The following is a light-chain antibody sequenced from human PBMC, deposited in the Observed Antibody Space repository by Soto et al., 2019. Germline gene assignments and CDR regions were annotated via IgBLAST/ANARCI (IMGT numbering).Light chain of an antibody. CDR2: DAS. V-gene: IGKV3-15*01. CDR3: QQYNRWPLT. J-gene: IGKJ4*01. CDR1: QTIYDK. Sequence: EIVMTQSPATLSVSPGERVSLSCRASQTIYDKLAWYQQKPGQTPRPLIYDASTRATGIPGSFSGSGSGTEFTLTISSLQSEDFAVYYCQQYNRWPLTFGGGTKVEIK.